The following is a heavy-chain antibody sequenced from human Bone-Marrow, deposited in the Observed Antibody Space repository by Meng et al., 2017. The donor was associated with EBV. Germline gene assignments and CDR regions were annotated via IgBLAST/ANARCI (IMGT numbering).Heavy chain of an antibody. CDR2: IIPIFGTA. Sequence: QLPLVLCGAEVKKPASSLEVSCQASGGTFSSYAISWVRPAPGQGLEWMGGIIPIFGTANYAQKFQGRVTITADESTSTAYMELSSLRSEDTAVYYCARSHVGSSSWYEAWDYWGQGTLVTVSS. D-gene: IGHD6-13*01. CDR3: ARSHVGSSSWYEAWDY. CDR1: GGTFSSYA. V-gene: IGHV1-69*01. J-gene: IGHJ4*02.